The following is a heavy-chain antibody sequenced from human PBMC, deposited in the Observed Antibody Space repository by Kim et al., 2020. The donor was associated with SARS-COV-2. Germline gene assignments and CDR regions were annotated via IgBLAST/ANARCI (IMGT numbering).Heavy chain of an antibody. J-gene: IGHJ6*02. CDR3: AIVPMVRGSKDKYYYYYGMDV. CDR2: ISAYNGNT. D-gene: IGHD3-10*01. V-gene: IGHV1-18*04. CDR1: GYTFTSYG. Sequence: ASVKVSCKASGYTFTSYGISWVRQAPGQGLEWMGWISAYNGNTNYAQKLQGRVTMTTDTSTSTAYMELRSLRSDDTAVYYCAIVPMVRGSKDKYYYYYGMDVWGQGTTVTVSS.